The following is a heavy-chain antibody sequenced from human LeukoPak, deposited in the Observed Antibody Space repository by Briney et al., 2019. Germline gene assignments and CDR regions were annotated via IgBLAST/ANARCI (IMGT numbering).Heavy chain of an antibody. CDR1: GFSFRSYG. J-gene: IGHJ4*02. V-gene: IGHV3-30*18. Sequence: GRSLRLSCVASGFSFRSYGMHWVRQTPGKGLEGVTVVSYDGSKKYYADSVKGRFTISRDNSKNTLYLQMNSLRAEDTAVYYCAKAKTGVRYCSGGSCYDRAPFDYWGQGTLVTVSS. CDR2: VSYDGSKK. CDR3: AKAKTGVRYCSGGSCYDRAPFDY. D-gene: IGHD2-15*01.